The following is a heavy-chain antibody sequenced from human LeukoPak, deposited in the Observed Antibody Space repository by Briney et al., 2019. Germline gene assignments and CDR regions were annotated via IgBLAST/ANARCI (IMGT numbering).Heavy chain of an antibody. CDR1: GYTLTELS. CDR2: FDPEDGET. Sequence: ASVKVSCKVSGYTLTELSMHWVRQAPGKGLEWMGGFDPEDGETIYAQKFQGRVTMTEDTSTDTAYMELSSLRSEDTAVYYCATGFTMIANYYYYYGMDVWGQGTTVTVS. D-gene: IGHD3-22*01. CDR3: ATGFTMIANYYYYYGMDV. J-gene: IGHJ6*02. V-gene: IGHV1-24*01.